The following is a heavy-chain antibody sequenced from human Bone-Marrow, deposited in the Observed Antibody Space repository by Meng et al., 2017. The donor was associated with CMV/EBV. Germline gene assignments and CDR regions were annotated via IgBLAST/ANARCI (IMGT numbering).Heavy chain of an antibody. CDR3: ARGSLRYGDY. Sequence: GESLKISCAASGFTFSSYTMHWVRQAPGKGLEWVSLISWDGGSTGYADSVKGRFTISRDNAKNTLYLQMNSLRAEDTAVYYCARGSLRYGDYWGQGTLVTVSS. J-gene: IGHJ4*02. V-gene: IGHV3-NL1*01. D-gene: IGHD3-9*01. CDR2: ISWDGGST. CDR1: GFTFSSYT.